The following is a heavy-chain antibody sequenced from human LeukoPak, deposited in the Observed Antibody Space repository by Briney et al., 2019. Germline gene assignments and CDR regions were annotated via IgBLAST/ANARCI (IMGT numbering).Heavy chain of an antibody. Sequence: ASVKVSCKASGYTFTSYGISWVRQAPGQGLEWMGWISAYNGNTNYAQKLQGRVTMTTDTSTSTAYMELRSLRSDDTAVYYCARDRSLGGNLEDAFDIWGQGTMVTVSS. J-gene: IGHJ3*02. D-gene: IGHD4-23*01. CDR3: ARDRSLGGNLEDAFDI. CDR2: ISAYNGNT. CDR1: GYTFTSYG. V-gene: IGHV1-18*01.